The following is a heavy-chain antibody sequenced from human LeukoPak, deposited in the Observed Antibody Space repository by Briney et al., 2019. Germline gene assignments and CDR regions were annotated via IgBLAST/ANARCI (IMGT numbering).Heavy chain of an antibody. CDR1: GFTFRTYS. CDR3: AKLSDYYDSSGYSDY. Sequence: PGGSLRLSCAASGFTFRTYSMSWVRQAPGEGLEWGSSISSSGSYIYYADSVKGRFTISRDNAKNSLYLQMNSLRADDTAVYYCAKLSDYYDSSGYSDYWGQGTLVTVSS. V-gene: IGHV3-21*01. CDR2: ISSSGSYI. J-gene: IGHJ4*02. D-gene: IGHD3-22*01.